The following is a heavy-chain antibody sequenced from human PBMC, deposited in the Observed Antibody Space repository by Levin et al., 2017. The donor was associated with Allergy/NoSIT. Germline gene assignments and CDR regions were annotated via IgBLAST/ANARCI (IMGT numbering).Heavy chain of an antibody. V-gene: IGHV3-21*01. CDR1: GFTFSNYS. CDR2: ISSRSSNI. CDR3: ARDSTAVSSDC. D-gene: IGHD4-11*01. Sequence: GGSLRLSCAASGFTFSNYSMNWVRQAPGKGLEWVSSISSRSSNIYYADSVKGRFTISRDNAKNSLYLQMNSLRAEDTAVYYCARDSTAVSSDCWGQGTLVTVSS. J-gene: IGHJ4*02.